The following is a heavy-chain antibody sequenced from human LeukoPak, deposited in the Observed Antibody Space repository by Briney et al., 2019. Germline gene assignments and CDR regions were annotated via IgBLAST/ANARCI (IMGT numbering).Heavy chain of an antibody. D-gene: IGHD3-10*01. CDR3: GRDRTYGAFVI. CDR2: ISSSSSYI. V-gene: IGHV3-21*01. J-gene: IGHJ3*02. CDR1: GFTFSSYS. Sequence: GGSLRLSCAASGFTFSSYSMNWVRQAPGKGLEWVSSISSSSSYIYYADSVKGRFTISRVNDKNSLHLQIMSLRAEDTGVNYCGRDRTYGAFVIWGEGTMVTVSS.